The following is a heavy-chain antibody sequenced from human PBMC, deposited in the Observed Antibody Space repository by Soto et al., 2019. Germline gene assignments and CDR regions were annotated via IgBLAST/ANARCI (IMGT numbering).Heavy chain of an antibody. D-gene: IGHD3-16*02. V-gene: IGHV3-23*01. Sequence: EVEMLESGGALVQPGGSLRLSCAASGFPFSNYVMAWVRQAPGKGLEWVSGISGNSGHAFYADSVKGRFSSSRDNSRNTLYLQMESLRAEDTATYYCARAPSEYIWGSYLRYFEYWGQGTLVAVSS. CDR2: ISGNSGHA. CDR3: ARAPSEYIWGSYLRYFEY. J-gene: IGHJ4*02. CDR1: GFPFSNYV.